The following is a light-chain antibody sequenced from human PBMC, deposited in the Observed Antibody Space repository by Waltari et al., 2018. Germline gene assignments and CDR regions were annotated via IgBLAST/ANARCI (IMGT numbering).Light chain of an antibody. CDR2: GAS. V-gene: IGKV3-11*01. CDR3: HQRSNWPIT. J-gene: IGKJ5*01. CDR1: QSVDNY. Sequence: EIVLTQSPATLSLSPGERVTLSCRASQSVDNYLLWYQQTPGQTPRLLIYGASNRATGIPARFSGSGSGTDFTLTIDSLESEDFAGYYCHQRSNWPITFGQGTRLEIK.